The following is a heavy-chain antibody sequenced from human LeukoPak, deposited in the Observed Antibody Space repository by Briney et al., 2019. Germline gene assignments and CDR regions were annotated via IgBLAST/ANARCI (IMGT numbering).Heavy chain of an antibody. CDR3: AKDAGERHSGVIAWYFGS. D-gene: IGHD3-9*01. J-gene: IGHJ4*02. Sequence: PGGSLRLSCAASGFTLTNYALSGVSQAPGKGLEWVSLVSRGGGAPYYADSVKGRFTVSRDISRNTVYLQINSLTAQETAIYFCAKDAGERHSGVIAWYFGSWGQGALVTVSS. V-gene: IGHV3-23*01. CDR1: GFTLTNYA. CDR2: VSRGGGAP.